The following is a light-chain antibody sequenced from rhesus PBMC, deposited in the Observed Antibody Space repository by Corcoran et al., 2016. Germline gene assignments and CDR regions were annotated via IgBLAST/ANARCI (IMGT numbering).Light chain of an antibody. Sequence: QSAPTQPPSVSGAPGQSVTISCTGTSSDIGGYNYVSWYQQHPGKAPKLMIYGVSNRPSGVSDRFSGSKSGNTAALTISGLRAEDEADYYCGSYTTSSTFIFVAGTRLTVL. CDR1: SSDIGGYNY. V-gene: IGLV2S7*01. CDR2: GVS. CDR3: GSYTTSSTFI. J-gene: IGLJ1*01.